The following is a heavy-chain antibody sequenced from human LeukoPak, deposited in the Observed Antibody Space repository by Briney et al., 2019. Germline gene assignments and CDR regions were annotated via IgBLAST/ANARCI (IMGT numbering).Heavy chain of an antibody. CDR2: ISSSSGTI. J-gene: IGHJ4*02. D-gene: IGHD2-2*01. CDR1: GFTFSTHS. Sequence: PGGSLRLSCAASGFTFSTHSMNWVRQAPGKGLEWVSYISSSSGTIYYADSVKGRFTISRDNAKNSLYLQINSLRDEDTAVYYCAKSPYCSSTSCYSQGYWGQGTLVTVSS. V-gene: IGHV3-48*02. CDR3: AKSPYCSSTSCYSQGY.